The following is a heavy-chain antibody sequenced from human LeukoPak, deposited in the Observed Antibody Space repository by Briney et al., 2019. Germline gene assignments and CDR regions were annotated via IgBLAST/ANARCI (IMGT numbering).Heavy chain of an antibody. V-gene: IGHV1-69*04. CDR2: IIPILGIA. D-gene: IGHD2-2*01. J-gene: IGHJ4*02. Sequence: ASVKVSCKASGGTFSSYAISWVRRAPGQGLEWMGRIIPILGIANYAQKFQGRVTITADKSTSTAYMELSSLRSEDTAVYYCARGDGGYCSSTSCYYFDYWGQGTLVTVSS. CDR3: ARGDGGYCSSTSCYYFDY. CDR1: GGTFSSYA.